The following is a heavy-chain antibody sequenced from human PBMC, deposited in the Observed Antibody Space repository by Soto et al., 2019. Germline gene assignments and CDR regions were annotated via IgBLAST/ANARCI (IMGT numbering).Heavy chain of an antibody. D-gene: IGHD3-16*01. Sequence: HPXGPLRLTCAASGCTFSSYDMHWVRQATGKGLEWVSAIGTAGDTYYPGSVKGLFTISRENAKNSLYLQMNSLRAGDTAVYYCARDRDRSGVVVMLDYWGQGTLVTVYS. CDR3: ARDRDRSGVVVMLDY. J-gene: IGHJ4*02. CDR2: IGTAGDT. CDR1: GCTFSSYD. V-gene: IGHV3-13*01.